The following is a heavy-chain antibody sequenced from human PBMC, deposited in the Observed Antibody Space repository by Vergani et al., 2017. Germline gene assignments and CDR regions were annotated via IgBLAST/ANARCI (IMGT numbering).Heavy chain of an antibody. CDR1: GYSFTSYW. D-gene: IGHD3-10*01. Sequence: EVQLVQSGAEVKKPGESLKISCKGSGYSFTSYWIGWVRQMPGKGLEWMGIIYPGDSDTRYSPSFPGQVTISAYKSISTAYLQWSSLKASDTAMYYCARHGPAYYYGSGYYYGMDVWGQGTTVTVSS. V-gene: IGHV5-51*01. J-gene: IGHJ6*02. CDR3: ARHGPAYYYGSGYYYGMDV. CDR2: IYPGDSDT.